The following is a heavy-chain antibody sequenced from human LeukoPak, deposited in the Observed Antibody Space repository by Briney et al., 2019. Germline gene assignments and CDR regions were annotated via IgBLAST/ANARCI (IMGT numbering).Heavy chain of an antibody. CDR3: ASSVDIAPYYFDY. Sequence: PGGSLRLSCAASGFTFSSYSMNWVRQAPGKGLEWVSYISSSSSTIYYADSVKGRFTISRDNAKNSLYLQMNSLRAEDTAVYYCASSVDIAPYYFDYWGQGTLVTVSS. D-gene: IGHD5-12*01. V-gene: IGHV3-48*01. CDR1: GFTFSSYS. CDR2: ISSSSSTI. J-gene: IGHJ4*02.